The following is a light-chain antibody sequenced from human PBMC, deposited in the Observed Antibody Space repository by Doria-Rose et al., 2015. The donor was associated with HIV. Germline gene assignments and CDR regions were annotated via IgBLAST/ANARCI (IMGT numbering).Light chain of an antibody. CDR3: HQYGTSWT. CDR2: DGS. J-gene: IGKJ1*01. V-gene: IGKV3-20*01. CDR1: QSFSSTH. Sequence: TQSPGTLSLSPGERATLSCRASQSFSSTHLAWYQQKPGQAPSLLIYDGSTRATGIPDRCSASGSGTDFTLTINRLEPEDFALYYCHQYGTSWTFGQGTKVEI.